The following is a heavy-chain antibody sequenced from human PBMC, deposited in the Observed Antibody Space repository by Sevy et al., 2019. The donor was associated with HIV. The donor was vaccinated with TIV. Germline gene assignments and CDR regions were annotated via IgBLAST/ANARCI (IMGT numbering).Heavy chain of an antibody. J-gene: IGHJ4*02. V-gene: IGHV1-2*02. CDR2: INPHIGGT. CDR1: GYTFTDYY. D-gene: IGHD2-2*01. CDR3: ARGDSLVVPPATVDY. Sequence: ASVKVSCKASGYTFTDYYIHWVRQAPGQGLEWMGWINPHIGGTNFAQKFQGRVTMTRDTSISTAYLDLSRLRSDDTAINYCARGDSLVVPPATVDYWGQGTLVTVSS.